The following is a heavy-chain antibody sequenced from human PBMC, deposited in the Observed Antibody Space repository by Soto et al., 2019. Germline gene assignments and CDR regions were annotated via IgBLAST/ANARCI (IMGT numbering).Heavy chain of an antibody. V-gene: IGHV1-18*01. CDR2: ISAHNGNT. CDR1: GYAFTTHG. J-gene: IGHJ4*02. Sequence: QVHLVQSGAEVKKPGASVKVSCQGSGYAFTTHGITWVRQAPGQGLEWMGWISAHNGNTNYAQKLQGRVTVTRDTSTSTAYMELRSLRYDDTAVDYCARGRYGDYWGQGALVTVSS. CDR3: ARGRYGDY. D-gene: IGHD1-1*01.